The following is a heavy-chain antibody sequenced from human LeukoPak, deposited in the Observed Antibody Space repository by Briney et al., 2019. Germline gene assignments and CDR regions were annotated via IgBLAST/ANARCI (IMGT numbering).Heavy chain of an antibody. Sequence: NASETLSLICSVSGASLSNSDYYWGWIRQPPGKGLEWIGSIYYTGRIYYNPPLKSRVTISIDTSNNQFSLKLSSVTAADTAVYYCARTQIAVAGIGKFAFDIWGQGTMVTVSS. V-gene: IGHV4-39*07. D-gene: IGHD6-19*01. CDR2: IYYTGRI. J-gene: IGHJ3*02. CDR1: GASLSNSDYY. CDR3: ARTQIAVAGIGKFAFDI.